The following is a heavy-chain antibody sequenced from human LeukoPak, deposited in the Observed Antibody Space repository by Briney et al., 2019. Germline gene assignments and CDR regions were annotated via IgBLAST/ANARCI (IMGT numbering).Heavy chain of an antibody. V-gene: IGHV3-15*01. CDR3: TPTSRIMIHYFDY. Sequence: PGGSLRLSCAASGFTFSNAWMSWVRQAPGKGLEWVGRIKSKTDGGTTDYAAPVKGRFTISRDDSKNTLYLQMNSLKTEDTAVYYCTPTSRIMIHYFDYWGQGTLVTVSS. J-gene: IGHJ4*02. CDR1: GFTFSNAW. D-gene: IGHD3-16*01. CDR2: IKSKTDGGTT.